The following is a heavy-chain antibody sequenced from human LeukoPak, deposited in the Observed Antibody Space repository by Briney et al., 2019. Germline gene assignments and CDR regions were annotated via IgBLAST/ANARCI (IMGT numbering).Heavy chain of an antibody. CDR3: TRETSVFDTSGSFAY. D-gene: IGHD3-22*01. J-gene: IGHJ4*02. Sequence: SETLSLTCTVSGGSVSSTTYFWSWIRQPPGKGLEWIGYISYSGSTNYSPSLKSRLTISVDTSKNQFFLKLTSVTAADTAVYYCTRETSVFDTSGSFAYWGQGTLVTVSS. CDR2: ISYSGST. CDR1: GGSVSSTTYF. V-gene: IGHV4-61*01.